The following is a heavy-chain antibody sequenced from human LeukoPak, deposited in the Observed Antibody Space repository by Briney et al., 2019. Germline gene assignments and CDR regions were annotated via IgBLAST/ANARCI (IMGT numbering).Heavy chain of an antibody. CDR3: ATDLMSTSNWEFDY. J-gene: IGHJ4*02. D-gene: IGHD1-26*01. CDR2: INPNTGGA. CDR1: GYTFADYF. V-gene: IGHV1-2*04. Sequence: ASVKVSCKASGYTFADYFIHWVRQAPGQGLEWMGRINPNTGGAEYAPKFQGWVTMTRDTSISTAYVEVNRLMSDDTAVYYCATDLMSTSNWEFDYWGQGTLVIVSS.